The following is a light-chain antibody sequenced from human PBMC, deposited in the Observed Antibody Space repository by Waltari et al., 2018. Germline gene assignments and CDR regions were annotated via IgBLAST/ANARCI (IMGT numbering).Light chain of an antibody. CDR3: QQYESWPLA. CDR1: QSGGSN. Sequence: DTLTTQAPATLSASPGERDARCCRASQSGGSNLAWYQKKRGQPPRLLIYHASTMESIRATGTPARFSGSGSGTEFTLTISSLQSEDFEVYYCQQYESWPLAFGGGTKVESK. J-gene: IGKJ4*01. V-gene: IGKV3-15*01. CDR2: HAS.